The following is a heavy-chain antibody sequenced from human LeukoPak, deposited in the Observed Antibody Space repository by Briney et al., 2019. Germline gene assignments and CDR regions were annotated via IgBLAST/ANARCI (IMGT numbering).Heavy chain of an antibody. CDR2: INHSGST. CDR1: GGSFSGYY. D-gene: IGHD1-1*01. J-gene: IGHJ5*02. V-gene: IGHV4-34*01. CDR3: ARHLDTLSLDP. Sequence: SETLSLTCAVYGGSFSGYYWSWIRQPPGKGLEWIGEINHSGSTNYNPSLKSRVTISVDTSKNQFSLKLSSVTAADTAVYYCARHLDTLSLDPWGQGTLVTVSS.